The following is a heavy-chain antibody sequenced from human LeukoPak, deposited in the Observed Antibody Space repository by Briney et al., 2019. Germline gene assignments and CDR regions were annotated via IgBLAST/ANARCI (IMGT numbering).Heavy chain of an antibody. CDR2: FDPEDGET. J-gene: IGHJ4*02. CDR1: GYTLTELS. V-gene: IGHV1-24*01. D-gene: IGHD3-10*01. CDR3: ASRAYYYGSGSYFFPKD. Sequence: ASVKVSCKVSGYTLTELSMHWVRQAPGKGLEWMGGFDPEDGETIYAQKFQGRVTITADESTSTAYMELSSLRSEDTAVYYCASRAYYYGSGSYFFPKDWGQGTLVTVSS.